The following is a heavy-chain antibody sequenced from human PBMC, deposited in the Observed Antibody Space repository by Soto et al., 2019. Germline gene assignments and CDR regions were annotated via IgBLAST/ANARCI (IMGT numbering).Heavy chain of an antibody. CDR2: IYTSGST. D-gene: IGHD6-13*01. V-gene: IGHV4-4*07. Sequence: PSETLSLACTASGGSISSYYRSWIRQPAGKGLEWIGRIYTSGSTNYNPSLKSRVTMSVDTSKNQFSLKLSSVTAADTAVYWAAAGIDSYGMDVWGQGTTVTVSS. CDR1: GGSISSYY. J-gene: IGHJ6*02. CDR3: AAGIDSYGMDV.